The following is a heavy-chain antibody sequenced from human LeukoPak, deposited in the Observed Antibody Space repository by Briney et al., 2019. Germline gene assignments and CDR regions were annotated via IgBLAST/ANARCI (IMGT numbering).Heavy chain of an antibody. V-gene: IGHV3-11*01. Sequence: GGSLRLSCAASGFTLSSYWMSWIRQAPGKGLEWVSYISSSGSTIYYADSVKGRFTISRDNAKNSLYLQMNSLRAEDTAVYYCARDQGGSYHDYWGQGTLVTVSS. CDR3: ARDQGGSYHDY. CDR1: GFTLSSYW. CDR2: ISSSGSTI. D-gene: IGHD1-26*01. J-gene: IGHJ4*02.